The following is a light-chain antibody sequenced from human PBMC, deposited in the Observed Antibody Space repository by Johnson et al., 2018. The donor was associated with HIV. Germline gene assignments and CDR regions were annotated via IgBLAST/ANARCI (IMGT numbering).Light chain of an antibody. CDR3: GTWDTSLSVYV. V-gene: IGLV1-51*02. J-gene: IGLJ1*01. CDR1: SSNIGNNY. Sequence: QSVLTQPPSVSAAPGQKVTISCSGSSSNIGNNYVSWYQHLPGTAPKLLIYENTKRPSGVPDRFSGSKSGTSVTLAITGLQTGDEADYYCGTWDTSLSVYVFGTGTTVTVL. CDR2: ENT.